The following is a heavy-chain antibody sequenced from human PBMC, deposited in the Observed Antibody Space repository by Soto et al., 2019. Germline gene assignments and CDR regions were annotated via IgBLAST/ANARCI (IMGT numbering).Heavy chain of an antibody. V-gene: IGHV3-30*18. J-gene: IGHJ6*02. CDR2: ISYGGSNK. CDR3: AKYGNMVANADDYYGMDD. CDR1: GVTIISYG. D-gene: IGHD2-15*01. Sequence: QVQLVESGGGVVQPGRSLRLSCAASGVTIISYGIHWVRQAPGEGLQWVAVISYGGSNKYYADSVKGRFTISRDNSKNTMYLQMNSLRAEDTAVYYCAKYGNMVANADDYYGMDDWGQGTTVTVSS.